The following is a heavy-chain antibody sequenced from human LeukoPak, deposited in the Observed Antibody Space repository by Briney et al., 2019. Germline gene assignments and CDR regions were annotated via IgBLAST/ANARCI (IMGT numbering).Heavy chain of an antibody. V-gene: IGHV3-74*01. D-gene: IGHD3-16*01. Sequence: GGSLRLSCAASGFTLSSFWMHWVRQAPGKGLEWVSRISSDGSSTNYADSVKGRFAISRDATKNTLFLQINSLRAEDTAVYFCAAAGRGSLDYWGQGTLVTVSS. CDR1: GFTLSSFW. CDR3: AAAGRGSLDY. CDR2: ISSDGSST. J-gene: IGHJ4*02.